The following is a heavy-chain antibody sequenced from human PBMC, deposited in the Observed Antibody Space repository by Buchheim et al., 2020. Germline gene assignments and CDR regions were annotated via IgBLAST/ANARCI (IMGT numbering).Heavy chain of an antibody. CDR3: TRPGLPRIAVAGYFDY. CDR2: ISYDGSNK. Sequence: QVQLVESGGGVVQPGRSLRLSCAASGFTFSSYAMHWVRQAPGKGLEWVAVISYDGSNKYYADSVKGRFTISRDNSKNTLYLQMNSLRAADTAVYYCTRPGLPRIAVAGYFDYWGQGTL. J-gene: IGHJ4*02. D-gene: IGHD6-19*01. CDR1: GFTFSSYA. V-gene: IGHV3-30-3*01.